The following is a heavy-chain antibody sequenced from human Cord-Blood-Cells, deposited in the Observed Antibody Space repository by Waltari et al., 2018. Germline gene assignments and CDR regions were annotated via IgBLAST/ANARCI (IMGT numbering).Heavy chain of an antibody. V-gene: IGHV4-4*07. D-gene: IGHD3-10*01. CDR3: ARVVYYGSGSFRSYYYYMDV. Sequence: QVQLQESGPGLVKPSETLSLTCTVSGGSLCSYSWCWIRHPAGEGLEWIGRIYTSGSTNYNPSLKSRVTMSVDTSKNQFSLKLSSVTAADTAVYYCARVVYYGSGSFRSYYYYMDVWGKGTTVTVSS. J-gene: IGHJ6*03. CDR2: IYTSGST. CDR1: GGSLCSYS.